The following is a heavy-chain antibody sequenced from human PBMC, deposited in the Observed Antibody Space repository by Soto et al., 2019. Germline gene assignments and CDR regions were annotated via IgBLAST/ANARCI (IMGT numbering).Heavy chain of an antibody. D-gene: IGHD5-18*01. V-gene: IGHV5-51*01. CDR3: ARHGSGYKVAYYGLGV. Sequence: GESLKISCKGSGYTFMSYWIGWVRQMPGKGLEWMGIIYPADSDTRYSPSLQGQVTISVDKSISTAYLQWSSLKASDTAMYFCARHGSGYKVAYYGLGVWGQGTTVTVSS. J-gene: IGHJ6*02. CDR2: IYPADSDT. CDR1: GYTFMSYW.